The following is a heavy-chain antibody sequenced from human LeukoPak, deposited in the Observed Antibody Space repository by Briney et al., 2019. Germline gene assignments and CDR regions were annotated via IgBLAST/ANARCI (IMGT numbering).Heavy chain of an antibody. CDR3: ARRYYGSGSYPPRH. Sequence: SETPSLTCTVSGGSISSSSYYWGWIRQPPGKGLEWIGSIYYSGSTYYNPSLKSRVTISVDTSKNQFSLKLSSVTAADTAVYYCARRYYGSGSYPPRHWGQGTLVTVSS. CDR1: GGSISSSSYY. D-gene: IGHD3-10*01. V-gene: IGHV4-39*07. J-gene: IGHJ4*02. CDR2: IYYSGST.